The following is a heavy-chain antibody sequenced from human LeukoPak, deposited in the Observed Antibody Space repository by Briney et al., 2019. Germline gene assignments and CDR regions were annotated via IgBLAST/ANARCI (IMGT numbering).Heavy chain of an antibody. V-gene: IGHV3-30*03. CDR1: GFTSSSYG. Sequence: GGSLRLSCAASGFTSSSYGMHWVRQAPGKGLEWVAVISYDGSNKYYADSVKGRFTISRDNSKNTLYLQMNSLRAEDTAVYYCAREVTIFGVVRHHYYYYGMDVWGQGTTVTVSS. CDR2: ISYDGSNK. J-gene: IGHJ6*02. CDR3: AREVTIFGVVRHHYYYYGMDV. D-gene: IGHD3-3*01.